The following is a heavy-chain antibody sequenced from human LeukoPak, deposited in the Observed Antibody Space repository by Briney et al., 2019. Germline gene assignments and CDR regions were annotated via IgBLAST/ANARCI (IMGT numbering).Heavy chain of an antibody. J-gene: IGHJ6*02. CDR1: RFTFSAYS. CDR2: LSGSGGNT. Sequence: GVSLRPSCAASRFTFSAYSMTWVPQPPGKGREWVSALSGSGGNTYYADSVKGRFTISRDNSKNTLYLQMNSLRAEDTAAYYCARGGILYGMDVWGQGTTVTVSS. V-gene: IGHV3-23*01. CDR3: ARGGILYGMDV. D-gene: IGHD6-13*01.